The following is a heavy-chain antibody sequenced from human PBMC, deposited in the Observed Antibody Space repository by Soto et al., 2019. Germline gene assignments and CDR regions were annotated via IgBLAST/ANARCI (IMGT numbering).Heavy chain of an antibody. Sequence: GASVKVSCKVSGYTLTELSMHWVRQAPGKGLKWKEGFDPEDGKTIYAQKYQDRETMTEDTSTDTAYMELSSLRSEDTAVFYCATVVYYGSGTAGYNWFDPWGQGTLVTVSS. V-gene: IGHV1-24*01. CDR1: GYTLTELS. CDR3: ATVVYYGSGTAGYNWFDP. J-gene: IGHJ5*02. D-gene: IGHD3-10*01. CDR2: FDPEDGKT.